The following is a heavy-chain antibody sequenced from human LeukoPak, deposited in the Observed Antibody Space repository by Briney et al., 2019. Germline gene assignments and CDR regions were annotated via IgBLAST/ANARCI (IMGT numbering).Heavy chain of an antibody. Sequence: GGSLRLSCSASGFTFSSYGVSWVRQAPAKGLEWVSGIGGSGGSTYYVDSVRGRFTISRDNSKNTLYLEMNSLRAEDTAAYYCAKGRISPDDWGQGTLVTVSS. CDR3: AKGRISPDD. CDR1: GFTFSSYG. V-gene: IGHV3-23*01. J-gene: IGHJ4*02. CDR2: IGGSGGST.